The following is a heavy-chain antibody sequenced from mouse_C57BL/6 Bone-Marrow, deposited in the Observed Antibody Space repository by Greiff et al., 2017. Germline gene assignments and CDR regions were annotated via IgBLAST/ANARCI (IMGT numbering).Heavy chain of an antibody. Sequence: EVKVEESGGGLVKPGGSLKLSCAASGFTFSSYAMSWVRQTPEKRLEWVATISDGGSYTYYPDNVKGRFTISRDNAKNNLYLQRSHLKSEVTAMYYCAKVTTVVAPFDYWGQGTTLTVSS. J-gene: IGHJ2*01. CDR1: GFTFSSYA. D-gene: IGHD1-1*01. CDR3: AKVTTVVAPFDY. CDR2: ISDGGSYT. V-gene: IGHV5-4*03.